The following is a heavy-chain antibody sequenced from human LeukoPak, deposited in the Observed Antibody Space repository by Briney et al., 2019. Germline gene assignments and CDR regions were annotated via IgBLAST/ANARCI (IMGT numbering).Heavy chain of an antibody. CDR3: ATEWSYYDSSGYSSY. Sequence: ASVKVSCKXSGYTLTELSMHWVRQAPGKGLEWMGSFDPEDGETIYAQKFQGRVTMTEDTSTDTAYMELSSLRSEDTAVYYSATEWSYYDSSGYSSYWGQGTLVTVSS. V-gene: IGHV1-24*01. CDR1: GYTLTELS. CDR2: FDPEDGET. J-gene: IGHJ4*02. D-gene: IGHD3-22*01.